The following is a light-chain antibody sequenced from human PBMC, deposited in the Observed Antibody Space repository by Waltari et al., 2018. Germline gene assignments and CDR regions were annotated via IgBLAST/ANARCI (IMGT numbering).Light chain of an antibody. Sequence: QSALTQPRSVSGSPGQSVTISCPGTSRAVGGYNYVSWYQQDPGEAPKLMIYDINKRPSGVPDRFSGSKSGNTASLTISGVQAEDEADYYCCSYVGPNTFWVFGGGTKLTVL. J-gene: IGLJ3*02. CDR3: CSYVGPNTFWV. V-gene: IGLV2-11*01. CDR1: SRAVGGYNY. CDR2: DIN.